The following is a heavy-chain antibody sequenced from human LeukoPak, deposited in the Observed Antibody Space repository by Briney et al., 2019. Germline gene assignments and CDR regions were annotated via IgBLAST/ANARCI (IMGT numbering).Heavy chain of an antibody. CDR1: GLTFSNSV. D-gene: IGHD6-13*01. J-gene: IGHJ4*02. CDR2: ISPSGGST. Sequence: PGGSLRLSCAASGLTFSNSVMSWARQAPGEGLEWVSSISPSGGSTYYADSVKGRFTISRDNSKNTLYLQMSSLTVEDTAVYYCANRPAVGRFDYWGQGTLVTVSS. CDR3: ANRPAVGRFDY. V-gene: IGHV3-23*01.